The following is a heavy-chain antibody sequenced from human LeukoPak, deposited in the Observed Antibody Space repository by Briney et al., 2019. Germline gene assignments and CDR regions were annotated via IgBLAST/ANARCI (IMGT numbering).Heavy chain of an antibody. CDR3: ARGYCSGGSCYQPFDY. Sequence: HPGGSLRLSCAASGFTFSSYGMHWVRQAPGKGLEWVAVIWYDGSNKYYADSVKGRFTISRDNSKNTLYLQMNSLRAEDTAVYYCARGYCSGGSCYQPFDYWGQGTLVTVSS. CDR2: IWYDGSNK. CDR1: GFTFSSYG. V-gene: IGHV3-33*01. J-gene: IGHJ4*02. D-gene: IGHD2-15*01.